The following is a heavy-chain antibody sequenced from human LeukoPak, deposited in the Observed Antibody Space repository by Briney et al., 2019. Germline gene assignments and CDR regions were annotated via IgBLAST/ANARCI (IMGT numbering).Heavy chain of an antibody. Sequence: ASVKVSCKASGYTFTSYDINWVRRATGQGLEWMGWMNPNSGNTGYAQKSQGRVTMTRNTSISTAYMELSSLRSEDTAVYYCARGAAYSGSYYFDYWGQGTLVTVSS. CDR2: MNPNSGNT. CDR1: GYTFTSYD. J-gene: IGHJ4*02. V-gene: IGHV1-8*01. D-gene: IGHD1-26*01. CDR3: ARGAAYSGSYYFDY.